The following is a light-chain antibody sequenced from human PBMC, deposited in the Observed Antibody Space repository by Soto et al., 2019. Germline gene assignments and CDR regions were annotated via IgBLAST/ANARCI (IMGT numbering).Light chain of an antibody. Sequence: EIVMTQSPATLSVSPGERATLSCRASQSVRSNLAWYQQKPGQAPRLLIYGASTRATGIPARFSGSGSGTEFTLTISSLQSEDFAVYYCQQRFTFGQGTRLEIK. CDR3: QQRFT. CDR1: QSVRSN. V-gene: IGKV3-15*01. J-gene: IGKJ5*01. CDR2: GAS.